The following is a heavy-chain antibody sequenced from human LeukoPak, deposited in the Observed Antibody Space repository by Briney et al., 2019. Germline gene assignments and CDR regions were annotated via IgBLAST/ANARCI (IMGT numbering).Heavy chain of an antibody. Sequence: QTGGSLRLSCAASGFTFSSYGMSWVRQAPGKGLEWVSAISGSGGSTYYADSVKGRFTISRDNSKNTLYLQMNSLRAEDTAVYYCARSSLRYSSSWYYFDYWGQGTLVTVSS. CDR3: ARSSLRYSSSWYYFDY. CDR1: GFTFSSYG. V-gene: IGHV3-23*01. J-gene: IGHJ4*02. CDR2: ISGSGGST. D-gene: IGHD6-13*01.